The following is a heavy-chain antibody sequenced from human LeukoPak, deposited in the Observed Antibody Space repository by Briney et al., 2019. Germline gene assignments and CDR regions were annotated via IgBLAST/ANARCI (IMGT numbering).Heavy chain of an antibody. CDR2: VSSSGGFI. J-gene: IGHJ3*02. CDR1: GFSFSSYS. Sequence: GGSLRLSCAASGFSFSSYSMNWVRQAPGKGLEWVSSVSSSGGFIYYADSVKGRFTISRDNAKNSVYLQMDSLRPEDTAVYHCARDLAGPPQEAFDIWGQGTMVTVSS. V-gene: IGHV3-21*01. CDR3: ARDLAGPPQEAFDI.